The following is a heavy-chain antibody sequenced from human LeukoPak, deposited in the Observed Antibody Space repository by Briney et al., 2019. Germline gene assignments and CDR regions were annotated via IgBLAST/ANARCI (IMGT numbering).Heavy chain of an antibody. CDR2: IYYSGST. D-gene: IGHD6-13*01. CDR3: ARGVYSSSGSYYYHHMDV. V-gene: IGHV4-39*07. J-gene: IGHJ6*03. CDR1: GGSISSSSYY. Sequence: SETLSLTCTVSGGSISSSSYYWGWIRQPPGKGLEWIGSIYYSGSTYYNPSLKSRVTISVDTSKNQFSLKLSSVTAADTAVYYCARGVYSSSGSYYYHHMDVWGKGTTVTVSS.